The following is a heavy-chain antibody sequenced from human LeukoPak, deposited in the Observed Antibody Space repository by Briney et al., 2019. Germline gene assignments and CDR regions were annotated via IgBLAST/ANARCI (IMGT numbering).Heavy chain of an antibody. J-gene: IGHJ6*03. D-gene: IGHD5-18*01. CDR2: LHYSRST. V-gene: IGHV4-59*01. CDR3: ARTTEGGYTYGYFYYYYMDV. CDR1: GGSISGYY. Sequence: SETLSLTCTVSGGSISGYYWSWIRQPPGKGLEWIGYLHYSRSTNYNPSLKSRVTISVDTSKNQFSLKLSSVTAADTAVYYCARTTEGGYTYGYFYYYYMDVWGKGTTVTISS.